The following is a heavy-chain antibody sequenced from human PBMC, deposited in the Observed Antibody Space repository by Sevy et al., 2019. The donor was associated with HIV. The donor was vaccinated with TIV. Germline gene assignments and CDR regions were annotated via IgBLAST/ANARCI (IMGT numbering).Heavy chain of an antibody. CDR1: GRSISTLY. V-gene: IGHV4-4*07. Sequence: SETRSLTCNVSGRSISTLYWTWIRQPAGKGLEWIGRIHISGSTNYNPSLKSRVTMSGDTSKNQFFLKMTSVTAADTAIYYCASGPWGWFDSWGQGTPVTVSS. CDR2: IHISGST. D-gene: IGHD1-26*01. CDR3: ASGPWGWFDS. J-gene: IGHJ5*01.